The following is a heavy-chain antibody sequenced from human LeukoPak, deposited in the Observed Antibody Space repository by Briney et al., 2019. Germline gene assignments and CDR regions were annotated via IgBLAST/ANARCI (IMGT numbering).Heavy chain of an antibody. Sequence: SETLSLTCTVSGGSISSSSYHWGWIRQPPGKGLEWSGSIDYSGITYYNPSLKSRVTISVDTSKNQFSLKLTSVTAADTAVYFCARVTCSGGSCYSLDYWGQGTLVTVSS. CDR3: ARVTCSGGSCYSLDY. D-gene: IGHD2-15*01. CDR2: IDYSGIT. V-gene: IGHV4-39*07. CDR1: GGSISSSSYH. J-gene: IGHJ4*02.